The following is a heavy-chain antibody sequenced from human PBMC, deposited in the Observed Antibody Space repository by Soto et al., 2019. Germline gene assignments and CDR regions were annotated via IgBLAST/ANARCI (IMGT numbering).Heavy chain of an antibody. CDR1: GYTFTSYY. CDR3: ARSQSDTAMVDLSYYYYVMDV. D-gene: IGHD5-18*01. J-gene: IGHJ6*02. Sequence: ASVKVSCKASGYTFTSYYMHWVRQAPGQGLEWMGIINPSGGSTSYAQKFQGRVTMTRDTSTSTVYMELGSLRSEDTAVYYCARSQSDTAMVDLSYYYYVMDVCGQGTTVIVSS. CDR2: INPSGGST. V-gene: IGHV1-46*01.